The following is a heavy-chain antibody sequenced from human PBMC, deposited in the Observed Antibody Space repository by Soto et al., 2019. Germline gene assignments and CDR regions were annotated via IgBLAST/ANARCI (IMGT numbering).Heavy chain of an antibody. Sequence: PGESLKISCKGSGHSFTSYWIRWVRQMPGKGLEWMGRIDPSDSYTNYIPSFQGHVTISADKSISTAYLQWSSLKTSDTAMYYCATLDSPSAAAPHQGNYYYYCLDVWGQGTTVTASS. V-gene: IGHV5-10-1*01. CDR1: GHSFTSYW. D-gene: IGHD6-13*01. J-gene: IGHJ6*02. CDR2: IDPSDSYT. CDR3: ATLDSPSAAAPHQGNYYYYCLDV.